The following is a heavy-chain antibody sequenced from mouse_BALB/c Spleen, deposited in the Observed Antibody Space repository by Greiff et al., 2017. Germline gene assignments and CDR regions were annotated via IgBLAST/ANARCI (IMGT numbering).Heavy chain of an antibody. CDR3: ARATTVDYYAMDY. J-gene: IGHJ4*01. Sequence: LQQSGGGLVKPGGSLKLSCAASGFTFSSYAMSWVRQTPEKRLEWVASISSGGSTYYPDSVKGRFTISRDNARNILYLQMSSLRSEDTAMYYCARATTVDYYAMDYWGQGTSVTVSS. D-gene: IGHD1-1*01. V-gene: IGHV5-6-5*01. CDR2: ISSGGST. CDR1: GFTFSSYA.